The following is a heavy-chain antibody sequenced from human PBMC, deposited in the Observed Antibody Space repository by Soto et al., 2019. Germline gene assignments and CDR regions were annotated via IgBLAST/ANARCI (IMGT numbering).Heavy chain of an antibody. D-gene: IGHD3-10*01. CDR2: IYWDDDK. CDR1: GFSLSTSGVG. J-gene: IGHJ4*02. V-gene: IGHV2-5*02. CDR3: TCEDGSGRGINY. Sequence: QITLKESGPTLVKPTQTLTLTCTFSGFSLSTSGVGVGWIRQPPGKALEWLALIYWDDDKRYSPSLKSRLTITKDTSKNQVVLTMTNMDPVDTATYLCTCEDGSGRGINYWGQGTLVTVSS.